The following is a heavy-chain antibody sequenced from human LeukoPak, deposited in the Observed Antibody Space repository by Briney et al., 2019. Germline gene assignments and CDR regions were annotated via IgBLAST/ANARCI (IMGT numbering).Heavy chain of an antibody. CDR1: GFTFSSYA. CDR3: ATYDYVWGRYRLAQSDY. CDR2: INDSGGST. V-gene: IGHV3-23*01. J-gene: IGHJ4*02. Sequence: GGSLRLSCAASGFTFSSYAMSWVRQLPGKGLEWLSYINDSGGSTYYADSVKGRFVISRDNSKNSLYLQINSLRAEDMAIYYCATYDYVWGRYRLAQSDYWGQGTLVTVSS. D-gene: IGHD3-16*02.